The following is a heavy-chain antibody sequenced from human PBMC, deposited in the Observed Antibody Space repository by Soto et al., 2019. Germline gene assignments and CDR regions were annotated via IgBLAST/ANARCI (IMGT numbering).Heavy chain of an antibody. CDR3: ATRIGNIGWYWLDT. D-gene: IGHD6-19*01. J-gene: IGHJ5*02. Sequence: GASVKVSCKASGFTFSSSAVQWVRQARGQRLEWIGWIVLGNGNTNYAQKFQERVTITRDMSTSTAYMEVRGLTSDDTAVYYCATRIGNIGWYWLDTWGQGTLVTVSS. V-gene: IGHV1-58*01. CDR1: GFTFSSSA. CDR2: IVLGNGNT.